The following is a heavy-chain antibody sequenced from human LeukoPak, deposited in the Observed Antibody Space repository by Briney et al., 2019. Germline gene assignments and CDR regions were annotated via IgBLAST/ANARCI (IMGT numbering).Heavy chain of an antibody. CDR2: ISGSGGST. Sequence: GGSLRLSCAASGFTFSSYAMSWVRQAPGKGLEWVSAISGSGGSTYYADSVKGRFTISRDNSKNTLYLQMNSLSAEDTAVYYCATYCGGDCYSEHIDYWGQGTLVTVSS. J-gene: IGHJ4*02. CDR3: ATYCGGDCYSEHIDY. V-gene: IGHV3-23*01. D-gene: IGHD2-21*02. CDR1: GFTFSSYA.